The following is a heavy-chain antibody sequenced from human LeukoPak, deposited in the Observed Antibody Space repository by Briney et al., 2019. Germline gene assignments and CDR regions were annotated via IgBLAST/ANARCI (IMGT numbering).Heavy chain of an antibody. V-gene: IGHV3-23*01. CDR2: ISGNGETT. J-gene: IGHJ4*02. CDR3: AIETELGFDY. Sequence: GGSLRLSRAASGFTFSSYAMTWVRQAPGKGLEWVSVISGNGETTHYAGSVQGRFTIRRDNSKNTLYLQLNSLRAEDTAVYYCAIETELGFDYWGQGTLVT. CDR1: GFTFSSYA. D-gene: IGHD7-27*01.